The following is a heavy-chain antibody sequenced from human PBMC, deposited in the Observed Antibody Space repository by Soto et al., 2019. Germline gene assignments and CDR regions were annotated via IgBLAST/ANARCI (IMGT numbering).Heavy chain of an antibody. CDR3: ARPENIAAAPPHFDY. J-gene: IGHJ4*02. CDR1: GGTFSGYA. D-gene: IGHD6-13*01. V-gene: IGHV1-69*01. Sequence: QVQLVQSGAEVKKPGSSVKVSCKASGGTFSGYAISWVRQAPGQGLEWMGGIIPIFGTANYAQKFQGRVTITADESTSTAYMELCSLRSEDTAVYYCARPENIAAAPPHFDYWGQGTLVTVSS. CDR2: IIPIFGTA.